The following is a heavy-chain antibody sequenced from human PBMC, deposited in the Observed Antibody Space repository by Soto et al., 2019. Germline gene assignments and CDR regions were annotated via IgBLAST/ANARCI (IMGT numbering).Heavy chain of an antibody. CDR3: ARDYDSSGDY. CDR2: IYYSGST. CDR1: GGSISTSSYF. D-gene: IGHD3-22*01. Sequence: SETLSLTCTVSGGSISTSSYFWGWIRQPPGKGQEWNGSIYYSGSTYYNPTLKRRVTISVDTTKNQFSLKLSSVTAADTAVYYCARDYDSSGDYWGQGTLVTVSS. V-gene: IGHV4-39*01. J-gene: IGHJ4*02.